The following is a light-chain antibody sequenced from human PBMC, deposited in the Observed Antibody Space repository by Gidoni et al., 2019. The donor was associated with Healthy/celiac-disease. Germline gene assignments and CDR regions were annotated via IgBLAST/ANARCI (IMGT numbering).Light chain of an antibody. V-gene: IGKV1-27*01. J-gene: IGKJ1*01. Sequence: SATVDCRVTITCRTSRVSSNYVALYQQTPGKVPKLLIYAASTLQSGVPSLFSGSCSGTDFTLTISSLQPEYVAAYYWQKYNSAPWTFGQGTKVEIK. CDR1: RVSSNY. CDR3: QKYNSAPWT. CDR2: AAS.